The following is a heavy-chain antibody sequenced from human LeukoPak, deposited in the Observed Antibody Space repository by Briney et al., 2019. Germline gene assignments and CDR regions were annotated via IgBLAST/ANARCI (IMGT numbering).Heavy chain of an antibody. J-gene: IGHJ4*02. D-gene: IGHD3-10*01. CDR2: ISGSGGST. CDR3: ARNWPANSGSYMGD. V-gene: IGHV3-23*01. Sequence: GGSLRLSCAASGFTFSSYAMSWVRQAPGKGLEWVSGISGSGGSTYYADSVKGRFTISRDNPKNTLYLQMNSLRAEDTAVYYCARNWPANSGSYMGDWGQGTLVTVSS. CDR1: GFTFSSYA.